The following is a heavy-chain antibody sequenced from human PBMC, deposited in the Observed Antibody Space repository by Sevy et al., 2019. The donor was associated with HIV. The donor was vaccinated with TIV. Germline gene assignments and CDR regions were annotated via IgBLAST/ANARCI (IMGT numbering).Heavy chain of an antibody. V-gene: IGHV3-23*01. J-gene: IGHJ5*02. Sequence: GGSLRLSCSASGFTFIAFGMTWVRQAPGKGLEWVSGISGGGGATAYADSVKGRFTISRDNTKNTVYLQMNSLTAADTAVYYCARYGRSPVAGHAWFDPWGLGTLVTVSS. CDR1: GFTFIAFG. CDR2: ISGGGGAT. CDR3: ARYGRSPVAGHAWFDP. D-gene: IGHD6-19*01.